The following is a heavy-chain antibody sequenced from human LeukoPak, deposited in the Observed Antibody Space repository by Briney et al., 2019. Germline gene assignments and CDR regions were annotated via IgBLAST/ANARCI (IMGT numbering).Heavy chain of an antibody. J-gene: IGHJ4*02. CDR3: AMRGYSGPVDY. CDR1: GGSISSYY. D-gene: IGHD5-12*01. CDR2: IYHSGST. V-gene: IGHV4-59*12. Sequence: SETLSLTCTVSGGSISSYYWSWIRQPPGKGLEWIGEIYHSGSTNYNPSLKSRVTISVDKSKNQFSLKLSSVTAADTAVYYCAMRGYSGPVDYWGQGTLVTVSS.